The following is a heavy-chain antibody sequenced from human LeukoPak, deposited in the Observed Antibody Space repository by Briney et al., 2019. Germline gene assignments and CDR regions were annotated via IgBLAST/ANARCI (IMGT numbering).Heavy chain of an antibody. D-gene: IGHD3-22*01. Sequence: PGGSLRLSCAASGFTFDDYAMHWVRQAPGKGLEWVSGISWNSGSIGYADSVKGRFTISRDNAKNSLYLQMNSLRAEDMVLYYCAKYDSSGTAFDIWGQGTMVTVSS. J-gene: IGHJ3*02. CDR3: AKYDSSGTAFDI. CDR1: GFTFDDYA. V-gene: IGHV3-9*03. CDR2: ISWNSGSI.